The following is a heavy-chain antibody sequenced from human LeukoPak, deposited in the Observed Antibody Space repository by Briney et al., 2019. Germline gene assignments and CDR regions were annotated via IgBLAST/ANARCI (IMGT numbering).Heavy chain of an antibody. D-gene: IGHD3-22*01. J-gene: IGHJ4*02. Sequence: ASVKVSCKASGYTFTSYGISWVRQAPGQGLEWMGWISAYSGNTGYAQKFQGRVTITRNTSISTAYMELSSLRSEDTAVYYCARSADDTSGYYFDYWGQGTLVTVSS. V-gene: IGHV1-8*03. CDR1: GYTFTSYG. CDR2: ISAYSGNT. CDR3: ARSADDTSGYYFDY.